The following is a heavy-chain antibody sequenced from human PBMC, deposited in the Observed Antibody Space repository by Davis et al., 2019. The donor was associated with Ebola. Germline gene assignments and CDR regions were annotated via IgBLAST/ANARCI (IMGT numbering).Heavy chain of an antibody. CDR1: GGSFSGYY. D-gene: IGHD5-12*01. CDR2: INHSGST. CDR3: ARHRGYSGYARFDY. Sequence: MPSETLSLTCAVYGGSFSGYYWSWIRQPPGKGLEWIGEINHSGSTNYNPSLKSRVTISVDTSKNQFSLKLSSVTAADTAVYYCARHRGYSGYARFDYWGQGTLVTVSS. J-gene: IGHJ4*02. V-gene: IGHV4-34*01.